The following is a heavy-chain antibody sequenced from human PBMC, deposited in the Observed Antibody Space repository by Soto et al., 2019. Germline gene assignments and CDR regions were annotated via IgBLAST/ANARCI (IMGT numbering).Heavy chain of an antibody. CDR1: GSTVSIYA. CDR3: AGAQSMDYFDL. CDR2: ISGGGGST. D-gene: IGHD2-8*01. V-gene: IGHV3-23*01. J-gene: IGHJ4*02. Sequence: LSLVCAAAGSTVSIYAMSWVRQAPGKGLEWVSAISGGGGSTYYSDSVKGRFTISRDNSKNTLDLQMNSLRVEDTAVYYCAGAQSMDYFDLWGQAT.